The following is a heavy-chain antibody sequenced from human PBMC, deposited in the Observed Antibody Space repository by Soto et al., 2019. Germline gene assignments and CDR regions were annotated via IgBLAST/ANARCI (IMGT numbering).Heavy chain of an antibody. CDR3: ASTYYYDSSGPVRDY. J-gene: IGHJ4*02. D-gene: IGHD3-22*01. CDR2: IIPIFGTA. V-gene: IGHV1-69*13. Sequence: GASVKVSCKASGGTFSSYTISWVRQAPGQGLEWMGGIIPIFGTANYAQKFQGRVTITADESTSTAYMELSSLRSEDTAVYYCASTYYYDSSGPVRDYWGQGTLVTVSS. CDR1: GGTFSSYT.